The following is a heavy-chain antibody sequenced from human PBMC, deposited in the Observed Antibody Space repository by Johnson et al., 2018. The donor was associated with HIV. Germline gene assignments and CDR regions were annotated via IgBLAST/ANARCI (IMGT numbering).Heavy chain of an antibody. Sequence: QVHLVESGGGVVQPGGSLRLSCAASGFTFSSYGMHWVRQAPGKGLEWVAFIRYDGSNKYYADSVKGRFTISRDNSKNTLYLQMNSLRAEDTAVYYCEKESYYYDSSGYKIRGAFDIWGQGTMVTVSS. D-gene: IGHD3-22*01. J-gene: IGHJ3*02. V-gene: IGHV3-30*02. CDR2: IRYDGSNK. CDR1: GFTFSSYG. CDR3: EKESYYYDSSGYKIRGAFDI.